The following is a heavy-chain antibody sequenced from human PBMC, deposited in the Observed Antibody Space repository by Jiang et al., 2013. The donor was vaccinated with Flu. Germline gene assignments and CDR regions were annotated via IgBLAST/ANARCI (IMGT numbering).Heavy chain of an antibody. CDR1: GGSINNDH. CDR2: RHYFGSN. Sequence: GSGLVKPSETLSLTCNVSGGSINNDHWSWIRQPPGKGLEWIGHRHYFGSNKYNPSLKSRVTISVDMSKSQFSLKLTSVTAADTAVYYCASFIEGFGGKGYWGQGILVTVSS. J-gene: IGHJ4*02. D-gene: IGHD4-23*01. CDR3: ASFIEGFGGKGY. V-gene: IGHV4-59*01.